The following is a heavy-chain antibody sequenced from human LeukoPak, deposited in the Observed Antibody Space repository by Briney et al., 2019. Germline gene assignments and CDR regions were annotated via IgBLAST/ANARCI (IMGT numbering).Heavy chain of an antibody. J-gene: IGHJ3*02. D-gene: IGHD3-22*01. V-gene: IGHV1-69*05. Sequence: ASVKVSCKASGGTFSSYAISWVRQAPGQGLEWMGGIIPIFGTANYAQKFQGRVTITTDESTSTAYMELSSLRSEDTAVYYCAGYLIGRAVDAFDIWGQGTMVTVSS. CDR1: GGTFSSYA. CDR2: IIPIFGTA. CDR3: AGYLIGRAVDAFDI.